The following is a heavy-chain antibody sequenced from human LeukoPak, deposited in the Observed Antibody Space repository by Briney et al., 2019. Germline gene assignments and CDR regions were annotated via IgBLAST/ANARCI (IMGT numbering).Heavy chain of an antibody. D-gene: IGHD6-13*01. V-gene: IGHV4-34*01. J-gene: IGHJ4*02. CDR1: GGSFSGYY. Sequence: SETLSLTCAVYGGSFSGYYWSWVRQPPGKGLEWIGEINHSGSTNYNPSLKSRVTMSVDTSKNQFSLKLSSVTAADTAVYYCARAIAAAAFDYWGQGTLVTVSS. CDR2: INHSGST. CDR3: ARAIAAAAFDY.